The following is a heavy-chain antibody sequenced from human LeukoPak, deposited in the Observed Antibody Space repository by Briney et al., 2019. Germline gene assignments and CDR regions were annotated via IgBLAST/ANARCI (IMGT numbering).Heavy chain of an antibody. J-gene: IGHJ4*02. CDR3: ARDFDTSGYYAGH. CDR2: SNPKSGGT. CDR1: GYTFTDYY. Sequence: ASVKVSCKASGYTFTDYYVHWVRQAPGQGFEWIGWSNPKSGGTNYAQRFQGRVTMTGDKSITTVYMELRRLRVDDTAVYYCARDFDTSGYYAGHWGQGTLVTVSS. D-gene: IGHD3-22*01. V-gene: IGHV1-2*02.